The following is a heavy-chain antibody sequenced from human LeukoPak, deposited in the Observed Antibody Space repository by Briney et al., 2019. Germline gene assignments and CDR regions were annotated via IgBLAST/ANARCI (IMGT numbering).Heavy chain of an antibody. CDR3: ARDRNMVRGVIIETHYYYGMDV. CDR1: GFTFSSYA. Sequence: GGSLRLSCAASGFTFSSYAMSWVRQAPGKGLEWVSAISGSGGGTYYADSVKGRFTISRDNSKNTLYLQMNSLRAEDTAVYYCARDRNMVRGVIIETHYYYGMDVWGQGTTVTVSS. J-gene: IGHJ6*02. CDR2: ISGSGGGT. V-gene: IGHV3-23*01. D-gene: IGHD3-10*01.